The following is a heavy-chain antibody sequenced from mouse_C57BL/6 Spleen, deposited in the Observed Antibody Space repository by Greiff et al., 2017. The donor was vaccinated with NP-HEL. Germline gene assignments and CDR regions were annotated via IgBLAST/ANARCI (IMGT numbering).Heavy chain of an antibody. J-gene: IGHJ4*01. CDR1: GFNIKDYY. CDR3: VTTVVAEAMDY. D-gene: IGHD1-1*01. CDR2: IDPEDGET. V-gene: IGHV14-2*01. Sequence: VQLQQSGAELVKPGASVKLSCTASGFNIKDYYMHWVKQRTEQGLEWIGRIDPEDGETKYAPKFQGKATITADTSSNTTYLQLSSLTSEDTAVYKCVTTVVAEAMDYWGQRTSVTVSS.